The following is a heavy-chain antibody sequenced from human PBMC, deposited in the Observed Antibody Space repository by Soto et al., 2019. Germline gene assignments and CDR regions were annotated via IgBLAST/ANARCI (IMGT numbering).Heavy chain of an antibody. CDR2: INHSGST. J-gene: IGHJ5*02. CDR1: GGSFSGYY. V-gene: IGHV4-34*01. CDR3: ALVPAAMGNWFDP. D-gene: IGHD2-2*01. Sequence: SETLSLTCAVYGGSFSGYYWSWIRQPPGKGLEWIGEINHSGSTNYNPSLKSRVTISVDTSKNQFSLKLSSVTAADTAVYYCALVPAAMGNWFDPWGQGTRVTVAS.